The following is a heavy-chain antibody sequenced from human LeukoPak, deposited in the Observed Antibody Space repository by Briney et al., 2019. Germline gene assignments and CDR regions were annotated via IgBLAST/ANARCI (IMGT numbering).Heavy chain of an antibody. Sequence: ASVKVSCKASGYTFTGYYMHWVRQAPGQGLEWMGWINPNSGGTEYAQKFQGRVTMTSDTSIDTAYMDLSTLTSDDTAVYYCARGGGSYYYWGQGTLVTVSS. CDR2: INPNSGGT. J-gene: IGHJ4*02. D-gene: IGHD1-26*01. V-gene: IGHV1-2*02. CDR3: ARGGGSYYY. CDR1: GYTFTGYY.